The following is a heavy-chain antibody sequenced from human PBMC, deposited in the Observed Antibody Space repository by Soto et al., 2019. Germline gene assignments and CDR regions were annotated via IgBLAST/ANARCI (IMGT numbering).Heavy chain of an antibody. Sequence: PGGSLRLSCAASGFKFDDYAMYWVRQTPGRGLEWVSGISWSSVNMDYRDSVKGRFTISRDSAKNSLYLQMNSLRVEDTALYYCVKGLNIDYNSGWLYFYYRGQGTVVTVSS. V-gene: IGHV3-9*01. CDR1: GFKFDDYA. J-gene: IGHJ4*02. CDR3: VKGLNIDYNSGWLYFYY. CDR2: ISWSSVNM. D-gene: IGHD6-19*01.